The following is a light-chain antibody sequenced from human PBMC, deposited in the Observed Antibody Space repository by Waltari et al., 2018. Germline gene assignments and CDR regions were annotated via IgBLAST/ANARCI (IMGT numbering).Light chain of an antibody. CDR2: EFT. CDR3: CSYASTDSYV. V-gene: IGLV2-23*02. J-gene: IGLJ1*01. CDR1: SSDVGSYNA. Sequence: QSALTQPASVSGSPGQSITISCTGTSSDVGSYNAVPWYQKPPGKAPKLMLYEFTKRPSGISYRFSGSKSGNTASLTISGLQAEDEADYYCCSYASTDSYVFGTGTKVTVL.